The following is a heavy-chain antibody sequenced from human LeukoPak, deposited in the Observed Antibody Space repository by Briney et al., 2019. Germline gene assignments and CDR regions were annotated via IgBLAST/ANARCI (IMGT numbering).Heavy chain of an antibody. J-gene: IGHJ4*02. CDR2: IYPGDSDT. CDR1: GYSFPNFW. CDR3: ARYSSSVYYFDY. Sequence: GESLKISCKASGYSFPNFWIGWVRQMPGKGLEWMGIIYPGDSDTRYSPSFQGQVTISADKSISTAYLQWSSLKASDTAMYYCARYSSSVYYFDYWGQGTLVTVSS. D-gene: IGHD6-6*01. V-gene: IGHV5-51*01.